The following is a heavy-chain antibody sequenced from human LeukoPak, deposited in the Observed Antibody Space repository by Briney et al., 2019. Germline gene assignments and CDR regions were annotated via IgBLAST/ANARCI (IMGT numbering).Heavy chain of an antibody. CDR2: INHSGST. D-gene: IGHD1-26*01. V-gene: IGHV4-34*01. Sequence: SETLSLTCAVYGGSFSGYYWSWIRQPPGKGLEWIGEINHSGSTNYNPSLKSRVTISVDTSKNQFSLKLSSVTAADTAVYYCARRRVVRATLRYFDYWGQGTLVTVSS. CDR1: GGSFSGYY. J-gene: IGHJ4*02. CDR3: ARRRVVRATLRYFDY.